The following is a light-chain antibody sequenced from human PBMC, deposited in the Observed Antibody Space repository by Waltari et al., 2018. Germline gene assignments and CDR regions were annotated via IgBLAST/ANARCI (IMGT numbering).Light chain of an antibody. CDR2: DKN. CDR1: SLRSHS. V-gene: IGLV3-19*01. J-gene: IGLJ2*01. CDR3: HSRDASGVAGS. Sequence: SSELTQDPAVSLALGQTVRITCQGESLRSHSASWYQQRPGQAPKPVIYDKNNRPSGVPDRFSGSSSHNTGSLTITGAQAEDEASYYCHSRDASGVAGSFGGGTKLTVL.